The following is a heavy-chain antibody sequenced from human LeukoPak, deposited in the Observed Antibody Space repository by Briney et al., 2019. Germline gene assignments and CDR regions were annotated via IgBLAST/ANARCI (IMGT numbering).Heavy chain of an antibody. V-gene: IGHV1-46*01. CDR2: INPSGGST. CDR1: GYTFTSYY. D-gene: IGHD3-22*01. J-gene: IGHJ4*02. CDR3: ARGGFGPPYYYDSSGYYSPQNY. Sequence: GASVKVSCKASGYTFTSYYMHWVRQAPGQGLEWMGIINPSGGSTSYAQKFQGRVTMTRDTSTSTVYMELSSLRSDDTAVYYCARGGFGPPYYYDSSGYYSPQNYWGQGTLVTVSS.